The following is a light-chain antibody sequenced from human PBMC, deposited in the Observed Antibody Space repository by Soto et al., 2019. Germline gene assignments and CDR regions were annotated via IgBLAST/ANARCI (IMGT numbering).Light chain of an antibody. CDR2: EVS. CDR1: SSDVGAYDF. CDR3: SSYTTSSTRV. V-gene: IGLV2-14*03. J-gene: IGLJ1*01. Sequence: ALAQPASVSGSPGQSITISCTGTSSDVGAYDFVSWYQQHPDKAPKLMIYEVSNRPSGVSYRFSGSKSVNTATLTISGLQAEDEADYYCSSYTTSSTRVFGTGTKVTVL.